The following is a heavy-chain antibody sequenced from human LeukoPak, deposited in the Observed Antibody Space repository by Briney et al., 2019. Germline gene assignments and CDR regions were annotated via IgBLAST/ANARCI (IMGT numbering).Heavy chain of an antibody. CDR3: ARGMVRGVTYFDY. V-gene: IGHV3-21*01. Sequence: PGGSLRLSCAASGFTFSSYSMNWVRQAPGKGLEWVSSISSSSSYIYYADSVKGRFTISSDNAKNSLYLQMNSLRAEDTAVYYCARGMVRGVTYFDYWGQGTLVTLSS. D-gene: IGHD3-10*01. CDR1: GFTFSSYS. CDR2: ISSSSSYI. J-gene: IGHJ4*02.